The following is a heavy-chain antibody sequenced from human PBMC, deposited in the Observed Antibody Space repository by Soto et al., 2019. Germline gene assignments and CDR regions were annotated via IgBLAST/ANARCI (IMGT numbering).Heavy chain of an antibody. V-gene: IGHV4-34*01. Sequence: PSETLSLTCAVYGGSFSGYYWSWIRQPPGKGLEWIGEINHSGSTNYNPSLKSRVTISVDTSKNQFSLKLSSVTAADTAVYYCARHPRYYYYYGMDVWGQGTTVTVSS. CDR1: GGSFSGYY. J-gene: IGHJ6*02. CDR3: ARHPRYYYYYGMDV. CDR2: INHSGST.